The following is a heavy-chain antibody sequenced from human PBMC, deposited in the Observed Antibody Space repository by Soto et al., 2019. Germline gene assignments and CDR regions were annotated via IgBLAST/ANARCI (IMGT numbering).Heavy chain of an antibody. CDR3: ARDGKGLPFDY. Sequence: QVQLVQSEAEVKKPGSSVKVSCKASGGTFSSYTISWVRQAPGQGLEWMGRIIPILGIANYAQKFQGRVTITADKSTSTAYMELSSLRSEDTAVYYCARDGKGLPFDYWGQGTLVTVSS. D-gene: IGHD5-18*01. CDR1: GGTFSSYT. CDR2: IIPILGIA. V-gene: IGHV1-69*08. J-gene: IGHJ4*02.